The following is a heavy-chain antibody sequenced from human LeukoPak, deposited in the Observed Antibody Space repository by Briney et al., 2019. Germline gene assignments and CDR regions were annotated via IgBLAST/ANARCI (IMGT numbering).Heavy chain of an antibody. J-gene: IGHJ4*02. CDR3: ARLTVVTHSQDY. Sequence: GASVRVSCKASGYTFTTYGISWVRQAPGQGLEWMGWISAYNGNTNYAQKLQGRVTMTTDTSTSTAYMELRSLRSDDTAVYYCARLTVVTHSQDYWGQGTLVTVSS. CDR1: GYTFTTYG. CDR2: ISAYNGNT. D-gene: IGHD4-23*01. V-gene: IGHV1-18*01.